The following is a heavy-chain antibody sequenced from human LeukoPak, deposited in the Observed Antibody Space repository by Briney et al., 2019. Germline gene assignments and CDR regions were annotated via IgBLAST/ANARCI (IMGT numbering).Heavy chain of an antibody. CDR2: IRGSGDRT. V-gene: IGHV3-23*01. CDR1: GFTFSSYG. D-gene: IGHD6-19*01. J-gene: IGHJ5*02. CDR3: AKGGIAVAGTWFDP. Sequence: HTGGSLRLSCAASGFTFSSYGMSWVRQAPGKGLEWVSAIRGSGDRTHYADSVKGRFTISRDNSKNTLYLQMNSLRAEDMALYYCAKGGIAVAGTWFDPWGQGTLVTVSS.